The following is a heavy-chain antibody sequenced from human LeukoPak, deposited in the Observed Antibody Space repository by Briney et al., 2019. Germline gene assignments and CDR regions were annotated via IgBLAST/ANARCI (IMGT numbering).Heavy chain of an antibody. CDR2: TKPDESEK. CDR3: AKVVDGASFDY. J-gene: IGHJ4*02. D-gene: IGHD1-26*01. V-gene: IGHV3-7*01. CDR1: GFTFSGYW. Sequence: GGSLRLSCAASGFTFSGYWMTWVRQAPGKGLEWVAITKPDESEKYYVDSVKGRFTISRDNAKNSLFLHMNTLRAEDTAIYYCAKVVDGASFDYWGRGTLVTVSS.